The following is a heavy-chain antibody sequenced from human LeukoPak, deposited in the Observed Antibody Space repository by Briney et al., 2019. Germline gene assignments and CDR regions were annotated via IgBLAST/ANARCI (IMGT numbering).Heavy chain of an antibody. CDR1: GYTFTSYG. CDR3: ARDHSSGWYVPEYFQH. V-gene: IGHV1-18*01. D-gene: IGHD6-19*01. Sequence: GASVKVSCKASGYTFTSYGISWVRQAPGQGLEWMGWISAYNGNTNYAQKLQGRVTMTTDTSTSTAYMELRSLRSEDTAVYYCARDHSSGWYVPEYFQHWGQGTLVTVSS. J-gene: IGHJ1*01. CDR2: ISAYNGNT.